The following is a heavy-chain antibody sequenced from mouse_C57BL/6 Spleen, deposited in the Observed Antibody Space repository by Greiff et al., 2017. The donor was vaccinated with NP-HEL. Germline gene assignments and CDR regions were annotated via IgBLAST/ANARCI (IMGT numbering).Heavy chain of an antibody. CDR2: ISYDGSN. CDR1: GYSITSGYY. V-gene: IGHV3-6*01. Sequence: ESGPGLVKPSQSLSLTCSVTGYSITSGYYWNWIRQFPGNKLEWMGYISYDGSNNYNPSLKNRISITRDTSKNQFFLKLNSVTTEDTATYYCARYYGSSYRGYIDVWGTGTTVTVSS. CDR3: ARYYGSSYRGYIDV. J-gene: IGHJ1*03. D-gene: IGHD1-1*01.